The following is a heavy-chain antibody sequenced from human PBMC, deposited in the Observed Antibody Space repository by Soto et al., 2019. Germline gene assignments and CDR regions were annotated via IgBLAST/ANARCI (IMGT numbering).Heavy chain of an antibody. V-gene: IGHV1-69*01. CDR3: ASATYCSSTSCYFYYYYYGMDF. CDR2: IIPIFGTA. Sequence: VQLVQSGAEVKKPGSSVKVSCKASGGTFSSYAISWVRQAPGQGLEWMGGIIPIFGTANYAQKFQGRVTITADEITSTAYMELSSLRSEDTAVYYCASATYCSSTSCYFYYYYYGMDFWGQGTTVTVSS. D-gene: IGHD2-2*01. CDR1: GGTFSSYA. J-gene: IGHJ6*02.